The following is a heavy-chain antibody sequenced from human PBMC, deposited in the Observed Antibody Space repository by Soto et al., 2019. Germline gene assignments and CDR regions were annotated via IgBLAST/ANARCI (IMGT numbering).Heavy chain of an antibody. CDR1: GGTFSSYA. CDR2: IIPIFGTA. Sequence: SVKVSCKASGGTFSSYAISWVRQAPGQGLEWMGGIIPIFGTANYAQKLQGRVTITTDASTSTAYMELRSLRSDDTAVYYCARDSDDYVWGSYRPAFDIWGQGTMVTVSS. D-gene: IGHD3-16*02. CDR3: ARDSDDYVWGSYRPAFDI. J-gene: IGHJ3*02. V-gene: IGHV1-69*05.